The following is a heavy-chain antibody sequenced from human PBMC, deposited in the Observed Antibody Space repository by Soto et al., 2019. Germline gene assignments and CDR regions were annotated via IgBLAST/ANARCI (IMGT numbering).Heavy chain of an antibody. CDR3: AKRSLTPAAMKSPFDY. CDR1: GFTFSNYA. CDR2: ISGGGDST. J-gene: IGHJ4*02. D-gene: IGHD2-2*01. Sequence: EVQLLESGGGLVQPGGSLRLSCAASGFTFSNYAMSWVRQAPGKGLEWVSTISGGGDSTYYADSVKGRFTISIDNSKNSVYVQVKSLRAADTAAYYCAKRSLTPAAMKSPFDYWGQGTLVTVSS. V-gene: IGHV3-23*01.